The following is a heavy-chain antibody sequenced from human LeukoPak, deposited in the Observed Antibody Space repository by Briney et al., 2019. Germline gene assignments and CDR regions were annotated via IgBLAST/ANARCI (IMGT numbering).Heavy chain of an antibody. CDR3: ARDLRGITMVRGVPHYYMDV. J-gene: IGHJ6*03. CDR2: ISAYNGNT. V-gene: IGHV1-18*01. CDR1: GYPFTSYG. Sequence: ASVKVSCKASGYPFTSYGINWVRQAPGQGLKWMGWISAYNGNTNYAQKLQGRVTMTTDTSTSTAYMELRSLRSDDTAVYYCARDLRGITMVRGVPHYYMDVWGKGTTVTVSS. D-gene: IGHD3-10*01.